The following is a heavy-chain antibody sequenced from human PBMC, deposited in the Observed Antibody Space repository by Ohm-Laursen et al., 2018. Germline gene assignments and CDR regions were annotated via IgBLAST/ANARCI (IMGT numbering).Heavy chain of an antibody. CDR3: ARESADVFDI. V-gene: IGHV3-48*01. J-gene: IGHJ3*02. CDR1: GFTFSTYN. CDR2: ISSGSSTI. Sequence: SLRLSCSASGFTFSTYNMNWVRQAPGKGLEWVSHISSGSSTIYYADSVEGRFTISRDNAKNSLYLQMNSLRAEDTAIYYCARESADVFDIWGQGTMVTVSS.